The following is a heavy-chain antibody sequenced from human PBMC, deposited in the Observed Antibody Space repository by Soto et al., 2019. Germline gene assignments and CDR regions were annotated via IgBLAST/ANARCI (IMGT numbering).Heavy chain of an antibody. CDR3: ARDEARVGATDLGYYYYYYGMDV. CDR1: GFTLSSYA. Sequence: GGSLRLSCAASGFTLSSYAMHWVRQAPGKGLEWVAVISYDGSNKYYADSVKGRFTISRDNSKNTLYLQMNSLRAEDTAVYYCARDEARVGATDLGYYYYYYGMDVWGQGTTVTVSS. CDR2: ISYDGSNK. V-gene: IGHV3-30-3*01. D-gene: IGHD1-26*01. J-gene: IGHJ6*02.